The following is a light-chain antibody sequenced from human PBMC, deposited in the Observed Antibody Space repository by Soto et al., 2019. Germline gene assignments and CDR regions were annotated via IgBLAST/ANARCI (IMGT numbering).Light chain of an antibody. CDR1: HSITMW. Sequence: DIQVTQSPSTLSASVLDSVTITCLASHSITMWLAWYQQKPGKAPKLLIHDAFTLQSGVPSRFSGSGSGTEFTLTISSLQPDDSATYYCQQYSYLSTFGQGTKVDIK. CDR2: DAF. CDR3: QQYSYLST. V-gene: IGKV1-5*01. J-gene: IGKJ1*01.